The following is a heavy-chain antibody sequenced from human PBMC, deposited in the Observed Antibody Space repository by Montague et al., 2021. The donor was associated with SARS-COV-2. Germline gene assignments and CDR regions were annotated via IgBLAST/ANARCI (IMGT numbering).Heavy chain of an antibody. D-gene: IGHD1-1*01. Sequence: SETLSLTCAVYGGSFSDDHWTWIRQSPGEGLEWIGQINYGGSTMYNPYLKSRVTISIDTSKNQFSLKLTSVTAADTAVYYCARGAPGYWGQGTLVTVSS. CDR1: GGSFSDDH. V-gene: IGHV4-34*01. J-gene: IGHJ4*02. CDR3: ARGAPGY. CDR2: INYGGST.